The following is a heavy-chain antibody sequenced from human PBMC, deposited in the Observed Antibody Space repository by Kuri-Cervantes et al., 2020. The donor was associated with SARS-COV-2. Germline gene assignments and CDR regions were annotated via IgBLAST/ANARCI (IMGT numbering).Heavy chain of an antibody. CDR1: GYTFTGYY. CDR2: INPNSGGT. J-gene: IGHJ4*02. D-gene: IGHD6-19*01. CDR3: AREGGIAVAGTGFDY. Sequence: ASVKVSCKASGYTFTGYYMHWVRQAPGQGLEWMGWINPNSGGTNYAQKFQGRVTMTRDTSISTAYVELSRLRSDDTAVYYCAREGGIAVAGTGFDYWGQGTLVTVSS. V-gene: IGHV1-2*02.